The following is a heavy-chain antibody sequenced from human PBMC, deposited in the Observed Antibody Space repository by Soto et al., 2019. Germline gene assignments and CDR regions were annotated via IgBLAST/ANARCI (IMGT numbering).Heavy chain of an antibody. D-gene: IGHD3-22*01. V-gene: IGHV4-34*01. Sequence: SETLSLSCAVYGGSFSGYYWSWIRQPPGKGLEWIGEINHSGSTNYNPSLKSRVTISVDTSKNQFSLKLSSVTAADTAVYYCARGSPITMIVVAKGPFDYWGQGTLVTVSS. CDR2: INHSGST. CDR1: GGSFSGYY. J-gene: IGHJ4*02. CDR3: ARGSPITMIVVAKGPFDY.